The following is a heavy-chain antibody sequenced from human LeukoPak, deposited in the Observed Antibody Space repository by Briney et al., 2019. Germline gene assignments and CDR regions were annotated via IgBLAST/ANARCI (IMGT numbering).Heavy chain of an antibody. V-gene: IGHV1-8*01. D-gene: IGHD6-6*01. Sequence: ASVKVSCKASGYTFTSYDINWVRQATGQGLEWMGWMNPNSGNTGYAQKFQGRVTMTRNTSISTAYMELSSLRSEDTAVYYCAGSKRRPLGARLSSYWFDPWGQGTLVTVSS. CDR1: GYTFTSYD. J-gene: IGHJ5*02. CDR2: MNPNSGNT. CDR3: AGSKRRPLGARLSSYWFDP.